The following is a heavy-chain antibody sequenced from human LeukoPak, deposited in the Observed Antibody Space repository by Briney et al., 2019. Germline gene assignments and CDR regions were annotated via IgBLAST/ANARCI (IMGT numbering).Heavy chain of an antibody. CDR1: GFTFSSYS. Sequence: PGGSLRLSCAASGFTFSSYSMNWVRQAPGKGLEWVSSISSSSSYIYHADSVKGRFTISRDNAKNSLYLQMNSLGAEDTAVYYCATTNPPFDYWGQGTLVTVSS. J-gene: IGHJ4*02. V-gene: IGHV3-21*01. CDR3: ATTNPPFDY. D-gene: IGHD5-12*01. CDR2: ISSSSSYI.